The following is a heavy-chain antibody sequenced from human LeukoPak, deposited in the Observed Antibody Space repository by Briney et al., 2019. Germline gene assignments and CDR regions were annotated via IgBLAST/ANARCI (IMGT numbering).Heavy chain of an antibody. Sequence: GSLRLSCAASGFTFSSYAMNWVRQAPGKGLEWVSGISSTGVTTQYADSVRGRLTISRDNSKDTLYLQMSHLTAEDTAVCYCARDVSVLSAAVFEYWGQGTLVTVSS. J-gene: IGHJ4*02. D-gene: IGHD2-2*01. CDR3: ARDVSVLSAAVFEY. CDR1: GFTFSSYA. CDR2: ISSTGVTT. V-gene: IGHV3-23*01.